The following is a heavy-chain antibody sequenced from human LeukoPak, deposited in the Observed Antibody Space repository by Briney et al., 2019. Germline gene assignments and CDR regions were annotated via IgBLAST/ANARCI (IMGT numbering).Heavy chain of an antibody. CDR3: ARVIGSYGDSAY. Sequence: GGSLSLSCAASGFTFSSYSMNWVRQAPGKGLEWLSYISSTSSAIYYADSLKGRFTISRDNAKNSLYLQMDSLRAEDTAVYYCARVIGSYGDSAYWGQGTLVTVSS. CDR1: GFTFSSYS. V-gene: IGHV3-48*04. CDR2: ISSTSSAI. D-gene: IGHD3-16*01. J-gene: IGHJ4*02.